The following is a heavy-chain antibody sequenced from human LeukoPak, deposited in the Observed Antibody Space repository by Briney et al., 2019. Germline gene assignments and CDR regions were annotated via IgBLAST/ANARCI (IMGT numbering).Heavy chain of an antibody. D-gene: IGHD2-21*01. CDR1: GDPINSYY. Sequence: SETLSLTCTVSGDPINSYYWSWIRQPPGEGLEWIGHIYYSGSTNYNPSLKSRVTISIDTSKNQFSLKLSSVTAADTAVYYCARTAYARFFDLWGRGTLVTVSS. CDR3: ARTAYARFFDL. J-gene: IGHJ2*01. V-gene: IGHV4-59*01. CDR2: IYYSGST.